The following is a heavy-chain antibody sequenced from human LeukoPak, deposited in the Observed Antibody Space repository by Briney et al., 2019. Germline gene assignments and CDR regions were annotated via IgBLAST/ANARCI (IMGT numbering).Heavy chain of an antibody. J-gene: IGHJ4*02. CDR1: GFTFSSYW. Sequence: GGSLRLSCAASGFTFSSYWMHWVRHTPGKGLVWVSRIKSDGSSTSYADSVKGRFTISRDDAKNTLYLQMNSLRAEDTAVYYCARDGYSFGHDFDYWGQGTLVTVSS. CDR3: ARDGYSFGHDFDY. D-gene: IGHD5-18*01. V-gene: IGHV3-74*01. CDR2: IKSDGSST.